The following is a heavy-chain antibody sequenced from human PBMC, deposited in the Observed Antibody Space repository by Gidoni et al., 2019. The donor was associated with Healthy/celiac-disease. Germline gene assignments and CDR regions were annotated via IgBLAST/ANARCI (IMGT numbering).Heavy chain of an antibody. D-gene: IGHD6-13*01. CDR1: GFTFSSYG. J-gene: IGHJ3*02. V-gene: IGHV3-30*18. CDR3: AKVVIAAAGDAFDI. Sequence: QVPLVESGGGVVQPGRSLRLSCAASGFTFSSYGMPLVRQAPGKGLEWVAVISYDGSNKYYADSVKGRFTISRDNSKNTLYLQMNSLRAEDTAVYYCAKVVIAAAGDAFDIWGQGTMVTVSS. CDR2: ISYDGSNK.